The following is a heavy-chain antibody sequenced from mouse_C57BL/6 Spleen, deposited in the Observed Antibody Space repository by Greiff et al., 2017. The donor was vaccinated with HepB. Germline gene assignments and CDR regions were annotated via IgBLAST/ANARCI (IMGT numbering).Heavy chain of an antibody. CDR2: ISYDGSN. J-gene: IGHJ2*01. V-gene: IGHV3-6*01. CDR3: ASLDYFDY. Sequence: EVQLQESGPGLVKPSQSLSLTCSVTGYSITSGYYWNWIRQFPGNKLEWMGYISYDGSNNYNPSPKNRISITRDTSKNQFFLKLNSVTTEDTATYYCASLDYFDYWGQGTTLTVSS. CDR1: GYSITSGYY.